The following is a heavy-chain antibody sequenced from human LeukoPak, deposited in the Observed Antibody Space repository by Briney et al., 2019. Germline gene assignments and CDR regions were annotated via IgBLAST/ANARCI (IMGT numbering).Heavy chain of an antibody. J-gene: IGHJ3*01. CDR3: ASPQGQYSGSYAAFDV. D-gene: IGHD1-26*01. CDR1: GYNFPIYW. V-gene: IGHV5-51*01. Sequence: SGESLKISCKGSGYNFPIYWIGWVRQMPGQGLEWMGIIYPEDSNTIYGPSFQGQVTISADKSISTAYLQWSSLKASDTAMYYCASPQGQYSGSYAAFDVWGQGTMVTVSS. CDR2: IYPEDSNT.